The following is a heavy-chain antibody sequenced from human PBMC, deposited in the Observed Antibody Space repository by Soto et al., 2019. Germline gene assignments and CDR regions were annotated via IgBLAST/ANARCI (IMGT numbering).Heavy chain of an antibody. CDR2: MNPNSGNT. CDR1: GYTFTSYD. Sequence: QVQLVQSGAEVKKPGASVKVSFKASGYTFTSYDVNWVRQATGQGLEWMGWMNPNSGNTGYAQKFQGRVTMTRNTSISTAYMELSSLRSEDTAVYYCAREHSSSWRFDYWGQGTLVTVSS. V-gene: IGHV1-8*01. J-gene: IGHJ4*02. D-gene: IGHD6-13*01. CDR3: AREHSSSWRFDY.